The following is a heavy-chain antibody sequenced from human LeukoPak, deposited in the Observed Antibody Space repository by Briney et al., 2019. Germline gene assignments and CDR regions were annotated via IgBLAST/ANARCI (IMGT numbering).Heavy chain of an antibody. CDR2: IYYSGST. CDR1: GGSISSGGYY. J-gene: IGHJ4*02. CDR3: ARLRGYSYAIDY. V-gene: IGHV4-31*03. Sequence: NPSETLSLTCTVSGGSISSGGYYWSWIRQHPGKGLEWIGYIYYSGSTYYNPSLKSRVTISVDTSKNQFSLKLSSVTAADTAVYYCARLRGYSYAIDYWGQGTLVTVSS. D-gene: IGHD5-18*01.